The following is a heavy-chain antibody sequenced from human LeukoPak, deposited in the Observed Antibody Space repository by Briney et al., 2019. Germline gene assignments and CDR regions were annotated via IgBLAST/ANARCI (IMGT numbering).Heavy chain of an antibody. V-gene: IGHV3-74*01. J-gene: IGHJ4*02. CDR2: INTDGTVT. CDR1: GFTFSKYW. Sequence: GGSLRLSCAASGFTFSKYWMLWVRQAPGKGLESVSRINTDGTVTTYADSVKGRFTVSRDNADNTMFLRMNSVRDEDTAVYYCATKQWLAPPPDSWGQGTPVTVSS. D-gene: IGHD6-19*01. CDR3: ATKQWLAPPPDS.